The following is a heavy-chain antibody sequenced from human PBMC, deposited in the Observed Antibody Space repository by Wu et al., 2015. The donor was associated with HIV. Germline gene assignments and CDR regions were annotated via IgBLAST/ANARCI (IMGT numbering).Heavy chain of an antibody. D-gene: IGHD1-26*01. CDR3: ASGSKGGSYYYYGMDV. CDR1: GYTFTSYG. Sequence: QVQLVQSGAEVKKPGASVKVSCKASGYTFTSYGISWVRQAPGQGLEWMGTIIPTFDLSNYAQKFQGRVTMTRDTSISTAYMELSRLRSDDTAVYYCASGSKGGSYYYYGMDVWGQGTAVTVSS. J-gene: IGHJ6*02. V-gene: IGHV1-18*01. CDR2: IIPTFDLS.